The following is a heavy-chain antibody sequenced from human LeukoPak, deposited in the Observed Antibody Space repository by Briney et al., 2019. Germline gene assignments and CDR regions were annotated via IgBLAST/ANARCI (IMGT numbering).Heavy chain of an antibody. CDR2: ISSGGTYE. D-gene: IGHD3-10*01. CDR1: GFTFSNYD. V-gene: IGHV3-30*01. J-gene: IGHJ4*02. CDR3: ARDSTYYYDSGSSGPHYFDN. Sequence: GGSLRLSCAASGFTFSNYDMHWVRQAPGKGLEWVSLISSGGTYEYYADSVKGRFTISRDNSKNTLYLQLNSLRAEDTAVYYCARDSTYYYDSGSSGPHYFDNWGQGTLVTVSS.